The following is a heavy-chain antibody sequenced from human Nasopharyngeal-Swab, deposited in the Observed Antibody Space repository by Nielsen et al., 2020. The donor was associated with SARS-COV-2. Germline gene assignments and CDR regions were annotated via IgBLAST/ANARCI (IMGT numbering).Heavy chain of an antibody. CDR3: ARPYDSSGYHDAFDI. V-gene: IGHV5-51*01. J-gene: IGHJ3*02. D-gene: IGHD3-22*01. CDR1: GYSFTSYW. Sequence: GESLKISCKGSGYSFTSYWIGWVRQIPGKGLEWMGIIYPGDSDTRYSPSFQGQVTISADKSISTAYLQWSSLKASDTAMYYCARPYDSSGYHDAFDIWGQGTMVTVSS. CDR2: IYPGDSDT.